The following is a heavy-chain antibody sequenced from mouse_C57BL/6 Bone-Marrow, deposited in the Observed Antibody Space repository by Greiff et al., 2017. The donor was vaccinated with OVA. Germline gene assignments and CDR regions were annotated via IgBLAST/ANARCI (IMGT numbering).Heavy chain of an antibody. CDR3: ARRDYGYFDY. V-gene: IGHV1-81*01. CDR1: GYTFTSYG. Sequence: QVQLQHPGAELVKPGASVKLSCKASGYTFTSYGISWVKQRTGQGLEWIGEIYPRSGNTYYNEKFKGKATLTADKSSSTAYMELRSLTSEDSAVYFCARRDYGYFDYWGQGTTLTVSS. J-gene: IGHJ2*01. CDR2: IYPRSGNT. D-gene: IGHD1-1*01.